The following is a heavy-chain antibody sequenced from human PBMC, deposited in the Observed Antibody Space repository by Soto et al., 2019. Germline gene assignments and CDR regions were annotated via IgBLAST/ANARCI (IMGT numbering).Heavy chain of an antibody. Sequence: SGPTLVNPTQTLRLTCTFSGFSLSTSGVGVGWIRQPPGKALEWLALIYWDDDKRYSPSLKSRLTITKDTPKNQVVLTMTNMDPVDTATYYCTQTHTVTTLRYWGQGTLVTVSS. D-gene: IGHD4-17*01. CDR3: TQTHTVTTLRY. CDR1: GFSLSTSGVG. J-gene: IGHJ4*02. CDR2: IYWDDDK. V-gene: IGHV2-5*02.